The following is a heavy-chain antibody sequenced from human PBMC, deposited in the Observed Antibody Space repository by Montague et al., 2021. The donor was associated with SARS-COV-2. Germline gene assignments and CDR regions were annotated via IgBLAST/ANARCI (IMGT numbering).Heavy chain of an antibody. J-gene: IGHJ4*02. CDR1: GFTFSSYE. V-gene: IGHV3-48*03. CDR3: ARDRGGYDPIFLDF. D-gene: IGHD5-12*01. Sequence: SLRLSCAASGFTFSSYEMYWVRQVPGKGLEWVSFISVGSWPIFYADSVKGRFTISRDDAKSSLYLQMNSLRAEDTAFYYCARDRGGYDPIFLDFWGQGALVTVSS. CDR2: ISVGSWPI.